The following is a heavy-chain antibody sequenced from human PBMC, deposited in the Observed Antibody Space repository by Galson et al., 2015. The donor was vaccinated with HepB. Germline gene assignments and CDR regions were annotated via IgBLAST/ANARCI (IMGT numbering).Heavy chain of an antibody. CDR1: GFIFDGCW. V-gene: IGHV3-7*01. D-gene: IGHD3-22*01. J-gene: IGHJ3*02. CDR3: ARDANYRDSRGYYDVLDI. CDR2: MREDGAKS. Sequence: SLRLSCAASGFIFDGCWMTWVRQVPGRGLEWVANMREDGAKSNYVDSVMGRFTISTDSAKRSLYLQMNSLTVDDTAVYYCARDANYRDSRGYYDVLDIWGQGIMVTVSS.